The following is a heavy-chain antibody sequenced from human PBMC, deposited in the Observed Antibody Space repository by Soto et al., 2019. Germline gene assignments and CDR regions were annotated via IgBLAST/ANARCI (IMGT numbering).Heavy chain of an antibody. J-gene: IGHJ5*02. CDR1: GYTFTGYY. CDR2: INPNSGGT. V-gene: IGHV1-2*04. Sequence: ASVKVSCKASGYTFTGYYMHWVRQAPGQGLEWMGWINPNSGGTNYAQKFQGWVTMTRDTSISTVYMELSRLRSDNTAVYYCARGVAESMEWQLFDPWGQGTLVTVSS. CDR3: ARGVAESMEWQLFDP. D-gene: IGHD3-3*01.